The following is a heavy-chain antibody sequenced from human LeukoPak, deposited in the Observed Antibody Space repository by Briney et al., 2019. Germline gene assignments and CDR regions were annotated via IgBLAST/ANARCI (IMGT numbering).Heavy chain of an antibody. CDR1: GGSISLYY. D-gene: IGHD3-10*01. Sequence: SETLSLTCTVSGGSISLYYWSWIRQPPGKGLEWIGYMYYSGSSKYNPSLKNRITISEDTSKNQLSLKLSSVTAADTAVYYCARVGLGSGSSTGYYYYMDVWGKGTTVTVSS. V-gene: IGHV4-59*01. CDR2: MYYSGSS. CDR3: ARVGLGSGSSTGYYYYMDV. J-gene: IGHJ6*03.